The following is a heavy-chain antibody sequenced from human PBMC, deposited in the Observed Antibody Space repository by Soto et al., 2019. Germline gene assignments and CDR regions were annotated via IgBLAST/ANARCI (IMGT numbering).Heavy chain of an antibody. CDR1: GDSVPSNSAG. V-gene: IGHV6-1*01. CDR3: ARGEQYSGRIFDY. Sequence: SQTLSLTCAITGDSVPSNSAGWSWVRQSPSRGPEWLGRTYYRSKWYYEYAVSVRGRITINPDTSKNQYSLQLNSVTPEDTAVYFCARGEQYSGRIFDYWGQGTLVTVSS. D-gene: IGHD1-26*01. CDR2: TYYRSKWYY. J-gene: IGHJ4*01.